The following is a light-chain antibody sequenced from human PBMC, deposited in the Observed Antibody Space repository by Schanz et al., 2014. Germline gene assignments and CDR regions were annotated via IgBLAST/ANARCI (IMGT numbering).Light chain of an antibody. CDR1: QGVTSNY. J-gene: IGKJ1*01. V-gene: IGKV3-20*01. CDR3: QKYGSSPRT. Sequence: EVVLTQSPGSLSLSPGERGTLSCRASQGVTSNYLAWYQQRPGQAPRLLIYGASSRATGIPDRFSGSGSGTDFTLTISRLEPEDFAVYYCQKYGSSPRTFGQGTKVEIK. CDR2: GAS.